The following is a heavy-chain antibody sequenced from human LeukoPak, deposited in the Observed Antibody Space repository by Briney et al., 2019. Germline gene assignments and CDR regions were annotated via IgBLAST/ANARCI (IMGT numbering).Heavy chain of an antibody. D-gene: IGHD2-21*02. CDR3: ASPLAYCGGDCYAEYFQH. J-gene: IGHJ1*01. CDR1: GGTFSSYA. V-gene: IGHV1-69*05. CDR2: ITPIFGTA. Sequence: SVKVSCKASGGTFSSYAISWVRQAPGQGLEWMGGITPIFGTANYAQKFQGRVTITTDESTSTAYMELSSLRSEDTAVYYCASPLAYCGGDCYAEYFQHWGQGTLVTVSS.